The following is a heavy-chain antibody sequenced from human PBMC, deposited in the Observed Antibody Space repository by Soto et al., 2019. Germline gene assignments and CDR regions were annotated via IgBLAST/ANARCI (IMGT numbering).Heavy chain of an antibody. Sequence: GESLKISCKGSGYSFTSYWIGWVRQMPGKGLEWMGIIYPGDSDTRYSPSFQGQVTISADKSISTAYLQWSSLKASDTAMYYCARYIVVVPAANLPQDVRFDPWGQGTLVTVSS. CDR1: GYSFTSYW. D-gene: IGHD2-2*01. CDR3: ARYIVVVPAANLPQDVRFDP. J-gene: IGHJ5*02. V-gene: IGHV5-51*01. CDR2: IYPGDSDT.